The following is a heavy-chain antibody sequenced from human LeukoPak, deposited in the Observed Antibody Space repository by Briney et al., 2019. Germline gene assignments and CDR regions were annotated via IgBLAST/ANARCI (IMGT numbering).Heavy chain of an antibody. D-gene: IGHD1-26*01. J-gene: IGHJ4*02. Sequence: GGSLRLSCAASGFSFSNYGMHWVRQAPGKGLEWVSAIRSTGIDTYYADSVKGRFIISRDNAKNSLYLQMNSLRAEDTAVYYCARERGTSGSYYGGYFDYWGQGTLVTVSS. CDR2: IRSTGIDT. CDR1: GFSFSNYG. CDR3: ARERGTSGSYYGGYFDY. V-gene: IGHV3-21*01.